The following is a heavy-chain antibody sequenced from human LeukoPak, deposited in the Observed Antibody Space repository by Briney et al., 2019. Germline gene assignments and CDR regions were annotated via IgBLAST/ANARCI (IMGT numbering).Heavy chain of an antibody. D-gene: IGHD2-15*01. CDR2: IYTSGST. J-gene: IGHJ6*03. CDR1: GGSISSGSYY. V-gene: IGHV4-61*02. Sequence: PSQTLSLTCTVSGGSISSGSYYWSWIRQPAGKGLEWIGRIYTSGSTNYNPSLKSRVTTSVDTSKNQFSLKLSSVTAADTAVYYCARESEFCSGGSCYSNYYYYYYMDVWGKGTTVTVSS. CDR3: ARESEFCSGGSCYSNYYYYYYMDV.